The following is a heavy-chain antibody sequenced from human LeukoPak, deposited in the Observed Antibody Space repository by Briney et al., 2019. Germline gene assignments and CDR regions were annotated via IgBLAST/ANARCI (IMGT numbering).Heavy chain of an antibody. J-gene: IGHJ4*02. V-gene: IGHV3-48*03. CDR3: ARDSGGSSNFDY. CDR2: ISSSGSTI. Sequence: GGSLRLSCAASGFTFSSYEMNWVRQAPGKGLEWVSYISSSGSTIYYADSVKGRFTISRDNAKNSLYLQMNSLRAEDTAVYYCARDSGGSSNFDYWGQGTLVTVSS. D-gene: IGHD2-15*01. CDR1: GFTFSSYE.